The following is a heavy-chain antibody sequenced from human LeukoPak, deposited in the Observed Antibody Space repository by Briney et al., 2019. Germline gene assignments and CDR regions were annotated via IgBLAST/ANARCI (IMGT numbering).Heavy chain of an antibody. Sequence: GASVKVSCKASGYTFTSFDINWVRQATGQGLEWMGWMNPNSGNTGYAQKFQGRVTMTRNTSITTAYMELSSLRSEDTAVYYCARGSSSSWYGNNWFDPWGQGTLVTVSS. CDR1: GYTFTSFD. J-gene: IGHJ5*02. V-gene: IGHV1-8*01. CDR2: MNPNSGNT. CDR3: ARGSSSSWYGNNWFDP. D-gene: IGHD6-13*01.